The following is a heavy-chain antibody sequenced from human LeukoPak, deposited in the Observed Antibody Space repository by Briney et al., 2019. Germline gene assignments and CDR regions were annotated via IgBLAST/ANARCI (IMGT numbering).Heavy chain of an antibody. CDR2: IYYSGST. CDR1: VGPISSYY. CDR3: SRHAKTYYGSGSYSTNFDY. Sequence: PSETLSLTCTVSVGPISSYYGSWIRRPPGKGLEGIGYIYYSGSTNYNPSLKSRVTISVDTSKNQFSLKLSSVTAADTAVYYCSRHAKTYYGSGSYSTNFDYWGQGTLVTVSS. V-gene: IGHV4-59*08. J-gene: IGHJ4*02. D-gene: IGHD3-10*01.